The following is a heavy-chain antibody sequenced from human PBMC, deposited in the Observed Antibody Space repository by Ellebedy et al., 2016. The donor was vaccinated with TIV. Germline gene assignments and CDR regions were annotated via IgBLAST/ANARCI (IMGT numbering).Heavy chain of an antibody. J-gene: IGHJ4*02. CDR1: GFTFSSYA. CDR3: ARAGRRFGWFGEEHLFDY. V-gene: IGHV3-64*02. CDR2: ITSNGGST. D-gene: IGHD3-10*01. Sequence: PGGSLRLSFAASGFTFSSYAMHWVRQAPGKGLEYVSTITSNGGSTYYADSVKGRFTISRDNSRNTLYLQMGSLRAEDMAVYYCARAGRRFGWFGEEHLFDYWGQGTLVTVSS.